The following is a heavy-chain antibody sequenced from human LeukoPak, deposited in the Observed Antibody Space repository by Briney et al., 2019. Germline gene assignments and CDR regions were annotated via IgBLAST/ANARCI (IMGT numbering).Heavy chain of an antibody. Sequence: GGSLRLSCAASGFSFRSYWMSWVRQAPGKGLEWVGNIEENGRGKYYVDSVKGRFTMSRDNAKNSLYLEMNSLKTGDTAVYYCTTARNMVRGVIPLDYWGQGTLVTVSS. CDR3: TTARNMVRGVIPLDY. CDR1: GFSFRSYW. CDR2: IEENGRGK. D-gene: IGHD3-10*01. V-gene: IGHV3-7*03. J-gene: IGHJ4*02.